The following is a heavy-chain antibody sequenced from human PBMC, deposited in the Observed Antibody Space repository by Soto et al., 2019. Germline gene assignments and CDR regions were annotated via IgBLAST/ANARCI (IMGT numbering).Heavy chain of an antibody. CDR1: GFTFSSYG. CDR3: AKDAVRLSVGSCYCFDY. J-gene: IGHJ4*02. D-gene: IGHD2-15*01. V-gene: IGHV3-30*18. Sequence: QVQLVESGGGVVQPGRSLRLSCAASGFTFSSYGMHWVRQAPGKGLEWVAVISYDGSNKYYADSVKGRFTISRDNSKNTLYLQMNSLRAEDTAVYYCAKDAVRLSVGSCYCFDYWGQGTLVTVSS. CDR2: ISYDGSNK.